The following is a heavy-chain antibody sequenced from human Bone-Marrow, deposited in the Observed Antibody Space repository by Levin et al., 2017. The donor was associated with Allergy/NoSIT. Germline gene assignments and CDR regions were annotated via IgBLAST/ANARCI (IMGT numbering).Heavy chain of an antibody. V-gene: IGHV3-33*04. J-gene: IGHJ6*02. CDR3: ARDGRYCSGGACSDNYFYYAMDV. Sequence: AGGSLRLSCAASGFSFNSYGMNWVRQAPGKGLEWVALIWFDGTNEYYADSVKGRFTISRDNSKNIFFLQMNSLRADDTAVYYCARDGRYCSGGACSDNYFYYAMDVWGQGTTVTVSS. D-gene: IGHD2-15*01. CDR2: IWFDGTNE. CDR1: GFSFNSYG.